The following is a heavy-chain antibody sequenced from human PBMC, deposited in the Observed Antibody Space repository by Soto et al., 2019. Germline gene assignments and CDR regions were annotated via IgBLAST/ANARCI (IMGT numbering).Heavy chain of an antibody. V-gene: IGHV3-23*04. CDR3: AKGGGGDHGY. CDR1: GFIFTTSD. D-gene: IGHD2-21*02. J-gene: IGHJ4*02. CDR2: ITTTGDTT. Sequence: QLVESEGGLVQPGGSLRLSCEASGFIFTTSDMSWVRQAPGKGLEWVSSITTTGDTTHYADSVRGRFTISRDNARNTGVLKMNSRRVGDTAVYYWAKGGGGDHGYWGQGTLVAVSS.